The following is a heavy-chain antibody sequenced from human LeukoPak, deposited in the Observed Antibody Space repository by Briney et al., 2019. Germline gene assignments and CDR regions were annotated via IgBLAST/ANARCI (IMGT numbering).Heavy chain of an antibody. J-gene: IGHJ4*02. CDR3: ARGPEYSSSSGYFDY. D-gene: IGHD6-6*01. Sequence: GASLKVSCTASGYTFTSYDINWVRQATGQGLEWMGRIIPIFGTANYAQKFQGRVTITTDESTSTAYMELSSLRSEDTAVYYCARGPEYSSSSGYFDYWGQGTLVTVSS. CDR1: GYTFTSYD. V-gene: IGHV1-69*05. CDR2: IIPIFGTA.